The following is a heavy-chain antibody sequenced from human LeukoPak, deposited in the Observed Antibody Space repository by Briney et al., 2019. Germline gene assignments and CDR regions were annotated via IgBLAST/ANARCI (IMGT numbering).Heavy chain of an antibody. CDR3: VKGYYDFDY. CDR2: ISYDGSNE. CDR1: GFSFSNYG. V-gene: IGHV3-30*18. J-gene: IGHJ4*02. D-gene: IGHD3-3*01. Sequence: GGSLRLSCTASGFSFSNYGMHWVRQAPGKGLEWITVISYDGSNEYYADSVKGRFTISRDNSKITLYMQMNSLRAEDTTVYYCVKGYYDFDYWGQGTLVTVSS.